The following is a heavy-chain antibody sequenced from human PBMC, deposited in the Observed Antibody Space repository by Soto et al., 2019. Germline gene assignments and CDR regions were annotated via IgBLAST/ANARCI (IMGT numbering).Heavy chain of an antibody. Sequence: TXGTLSLTCTVSGDSINNYYWSWIRLPAGKGLEWIGRIYSDGNTYYNPSLKSRVSMSVDTSKNQFSLILTTVTAADTAVYYCARGGAVATTAHFDHWGQGTLVTVSS. V-gene: IGHV4-4*07. J-gene: IGHJ4*02. CDR2: IYSDGNT. D-gene: IGHD5-12*01. CDR1: GDSINNYY. CDR3: ARGGAVATTAHFDH.